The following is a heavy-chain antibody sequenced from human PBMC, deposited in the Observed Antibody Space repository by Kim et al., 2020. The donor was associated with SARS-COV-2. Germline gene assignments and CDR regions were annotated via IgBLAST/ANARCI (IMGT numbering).Heavy chain of an antibody. CDR3: AKDRETNLAAAGIGGDKRGEWFDP. Sequence: GGSLRLSCAASGFTFSSYAMSWVRQAPGKGLEWVSAISGSGGSTYYADSVKGRFTISRDNSKNTLYLQMNSLRAEDTAVYYCAKDRETNLAAAGIGGDKRGEWFDPWGQGTLVTVSS. D-gene: IGHD6-13*01. CDR1: GFTFSSYA. J-gene: IGHJ5*02. V-gene: IGHV3-23*01. CDR2: ISGSGGST.